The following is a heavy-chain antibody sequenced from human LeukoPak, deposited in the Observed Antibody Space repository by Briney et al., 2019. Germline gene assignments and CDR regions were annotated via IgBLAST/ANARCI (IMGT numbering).Heavy chain of an antibody. CDR1: GFTFSSYN. D-gene: IGHD2-15*01. J-gene: IGHJ6*02. CDR3: ARDCGGSCYSGQTYFSYYYYGMDV. CDR2: ISTSSSYI. V-gene: IGHV3-21*01. Sequence: PGGSLRLSCAASGFTFSSYNMNWVRQAPGKGLEWVSSISTSSSYIYYADSVKGRFTISRDNAKNSLFLQVNSLSAEDTAVYYCARDCGGSCYSGQTYFSYYYYGMDVWGQGTMVTVSS.